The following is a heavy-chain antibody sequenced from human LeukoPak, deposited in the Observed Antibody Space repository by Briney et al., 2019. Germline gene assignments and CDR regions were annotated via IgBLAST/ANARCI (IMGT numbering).Heavy chain of an antibody. CDR1: GFTFSSYA. CDR3: AKESDSSGWGSTPSY. D-gene: IGHD6-19*01. Sequence: GGSLRLSCSASGFTFSSYAIHWVRQAPGKGLEYVSAISDNGGSTYYADSVKGRFTISRDNSKNTLYLQMNSLRAEDTAVYYCAKESDSSGWGSTPSYWGQGTLVTVSS. CDR2: ISDNGGST. J-gene: IGHJ4*02. V-gene: IGHV3-64*04.